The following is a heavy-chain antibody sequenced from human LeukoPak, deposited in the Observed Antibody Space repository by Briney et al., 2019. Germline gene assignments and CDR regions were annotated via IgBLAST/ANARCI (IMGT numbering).Heavy chain of an antibody. CDR3: ARAVPMAAAGGY. Sequence: GESLKISCKGSGYSFTSYWIGWVRQMPGKGLEWMGWINPNSGGTNYAQKFQGRVTMTRDTSISTAYMELSRLRSDDTAVYYCARAVPMAAAGGYWGQGTLVTVSS. V-gene: IGHV1-2*02. J-gene: IGHJ4*02. CDR1: GYSFTSYW. CDR2: INPNSGGT. D-gene: IGHD6-13*01.